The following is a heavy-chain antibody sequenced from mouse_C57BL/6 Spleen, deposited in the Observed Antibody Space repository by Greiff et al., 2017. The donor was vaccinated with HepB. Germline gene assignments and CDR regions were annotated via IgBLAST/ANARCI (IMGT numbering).Heavy chain of an antibody. D-gene: IGHD2-1*01. CDR3: ARAGYGNSDY. CDR1: GYTFTSYW. J-gene: IGHJ2*01. CDR2: IYPNSGGT. V-gene: IGHV1-72*01. Sequence: QVQLQQSGAELVKPGASVKLSCKASGYTFTSYWMHWVKQRPGRGLEWIGRIYPNSGGTKYNEKFKSKATLTVDKSSSTAYMRLSSLTSEDSAVYSDARAGYGNSDYWGQGTTLTVSS.